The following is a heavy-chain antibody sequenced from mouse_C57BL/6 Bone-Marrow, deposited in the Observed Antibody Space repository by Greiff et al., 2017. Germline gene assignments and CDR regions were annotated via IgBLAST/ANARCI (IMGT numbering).Heavy chain of an antibody. J-gene: IGHJ4*01. D-gene: IGHD1-1*01. Sequence: VQLQQPGAELVMPGASVKLSCKASGYTFTSYWMHWVKQRPGQGLEWIGEIDPSASYTNYNQKFKGKSTLTVDKSSSTAYMQLSSLTSEDSAVYYCARDYYGSSGAMDYWGQGTSVTVSS. CDR1: GYTFTSYW. CDR3: ARDYYGSSGAMDY. CDR2: IDPSASYT. V-gene: IGHV1-69*01.